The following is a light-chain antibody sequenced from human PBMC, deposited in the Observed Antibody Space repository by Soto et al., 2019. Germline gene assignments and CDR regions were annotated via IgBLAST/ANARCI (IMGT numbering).Light chain of an antibody. CDR3: QQSYSTPRT. Sequence: IQMTQSPSSLSASIGDRVTITCRARQSISNYLNWYQQKPGKAPNVLINAASRLETGVPSRFSGSGSGTDFTLTISNLQPEDVATYYCQQSYSTPRTFGQGTKLEIK. CDR2: AAS. V-gene: IGKV1-39*01. CDR1: QSISNY. J-gene: IGKJ2*01.